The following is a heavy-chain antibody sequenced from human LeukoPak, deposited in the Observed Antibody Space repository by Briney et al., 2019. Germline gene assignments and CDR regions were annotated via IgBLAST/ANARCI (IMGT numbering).Heavy chain of an antibody. J-gene: IGHJ4*02. D-gene: IGHD5-12*01. CDR3: AKVSYDYGFDY. CDR2: ISGRGGST. V-gene: IGHV3-23*01. CDR1: EFSFTNFA. Sequence: GGFLRLSCAASEFSFTNFAMTWVRQAPGKGLEWVSVISGRGGSTNYADSVKGRFTISRDNPKNTLYLQMNSLRAEDTAVYYCAKVSYDYGFDYWGQGALVTVSS.